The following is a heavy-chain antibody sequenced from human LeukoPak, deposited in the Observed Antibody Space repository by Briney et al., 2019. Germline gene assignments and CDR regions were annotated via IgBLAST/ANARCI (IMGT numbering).Heavy chain of an antibody. CDR3: ARSRRYYDSSGYYSH. CDR2: IYYSGST. J-gene: IGHJ4*02. D-gene: IGHD3-22*01. Sequence: SETLSLTCTVSGXSISSYYWSWIRQPPGKGLEWMGYIYYSGSTNYNPSLKSRVTISVDTSKNQFSLKLSSVTAADTAVYYCARSRRYYDSSGYYSHWGQGTLVTVSS. CDR1: GXSISSYY. V-gene: IGHV4-59*01.